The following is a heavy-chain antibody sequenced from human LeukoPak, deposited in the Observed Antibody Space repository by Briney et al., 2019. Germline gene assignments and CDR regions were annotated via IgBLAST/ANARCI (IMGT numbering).Heavy chain of an antibody. CDR3: ARSPIAAAGRPYYFDY. CDR2: IYPGDSDT. CDR1: YW. J-gene: IGHJ4*02. Sequence: YWSWIRQPPGKGLEWMGIIYPGDSDTRYSPSFQGQVTISADKSISTAYLQWSSLKASDTAMYYCARSPIAAAGRPYYFDYWGQGTLVTVSS. V-gene: IGHV5-51*01. D-gene: IGHD6-13*01.